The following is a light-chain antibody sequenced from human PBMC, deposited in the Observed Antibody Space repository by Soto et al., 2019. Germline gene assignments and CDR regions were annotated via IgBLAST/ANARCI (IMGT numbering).Light chain of an antibody. CDR3: SSFAGNNNLV. CDR2: EVS. V-gene: IGLV2-8*01. Sequence: QSALTQPPSASGSPGQSVTISCTGTSSDVGGYNYVSWYQQHPVKAPKLMISEVSKRPSGVPDRFSGSKSGNTASLTVSGRQAEDEADYYCSSFAGNNNLVFGGGTKRTVL. J-gene: IGLJ2*01. CDR1: SSDVGGYNY.